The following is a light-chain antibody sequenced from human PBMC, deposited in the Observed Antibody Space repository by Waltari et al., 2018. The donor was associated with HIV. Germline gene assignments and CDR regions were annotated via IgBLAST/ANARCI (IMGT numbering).Light chain of an antibody. V-gene: IGKV1-39*01. Sequence: DVQVTQSPSSLSASVGDRVTITCRASQNIDNFLNWYQQKSGGAPKLLIYGASSLQNGVPSRFSAGGSGTDFTLTISGVQPGDFAVYYCQQTYSGITFGPGTQVDVK. CDR1: QNIDNF. CDR2: GAS. CDR3: QQTYSGIT. J-gene: IGKJ3*01.